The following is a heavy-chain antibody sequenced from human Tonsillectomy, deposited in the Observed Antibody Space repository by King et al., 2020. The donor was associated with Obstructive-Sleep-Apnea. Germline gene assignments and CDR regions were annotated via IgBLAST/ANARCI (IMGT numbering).Heavy chain of an antibody. J-gene: IGHJ5*02. CDR3: ARDGCSSTSCYGSWFDP. CDR1: GGSISSYY. CDR2: IYYSGST. Sequence: VQLQESGPGLVKPSENLSLTCTVSGGSISSYYWSWIRQPPGKGLEWIGYIYYSGSTNYNPSLKSRVTISVDTSKNQFSLKLSSVTAADTAVYYCARDGCSSTSCYGSWFDPWGQGTLVTVSS. V-gene: IGHV4-59*01. D-gene: IGHD2-2*01.